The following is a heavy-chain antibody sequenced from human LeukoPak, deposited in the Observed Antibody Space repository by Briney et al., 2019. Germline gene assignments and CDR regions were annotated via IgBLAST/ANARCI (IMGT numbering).Heavy chain of an antibody. CDR3: ARHYYDSSGYLYYFDY. J-gene: IGHJ4*02. D-gene: IGHD3-22*01. Sequence: SETLSLTCTVSGGSISSYYWSWIRQPAGKGLEWIGRIYTSGSTNYNPSLKSRVIISVDTSKNQFSLKLSSVTAADTAVYYCARHYYDSSGYLYYFDYWGQGTLVTVSS. V-gene: IGHV4-4*07. CDR1: GGSISSYY. CDR2: IYTSGST.